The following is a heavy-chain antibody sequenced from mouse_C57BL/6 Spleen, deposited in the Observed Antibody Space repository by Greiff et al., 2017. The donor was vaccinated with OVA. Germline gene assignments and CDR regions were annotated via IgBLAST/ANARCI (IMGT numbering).Heavy chain of an antibody. CDR1: GYTFTDYN. J-gene: IGHJ1*03. V-gene: IGHV1-18*01. CDR3: AREGKKNGSSFYWYFDV. CDR2: INPNNGGT. Sequence: VQLKESGPELVKPGASVKIPCKASGYTFTDYNMDWVKQSHGKSLEWIGDINPNNGGTIYNQKFKGKATLTVDKSSSTAYMELRSLTAEDTAVYYCAREGKKNGSSFYWYFDVWGTGTTGTVSS. D-gene: IGHD1-1*01.